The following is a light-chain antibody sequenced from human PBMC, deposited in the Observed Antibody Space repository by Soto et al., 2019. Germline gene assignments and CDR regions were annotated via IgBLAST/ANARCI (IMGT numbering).Light chain of an antibody. CDR2: GAS. CDR3: QHYYNWYN. V-gene: IGKV3-15*01. J-gene: IGKJ2*01. CDR1: QSVSSN. Sequence: EIVMTQSPATLSVSPGERATLSCRASQSVSSNLAWYQQKPDQAPRLLIYGASTRATGIPGRFSGSGSGTEFTLTISILQSEDFAVYYCQHYYNWYNFGQGTKLEIK.